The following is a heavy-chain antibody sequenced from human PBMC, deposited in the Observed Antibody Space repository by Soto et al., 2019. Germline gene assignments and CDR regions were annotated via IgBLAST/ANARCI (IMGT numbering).Heavy chain of an antibody. V-gene: IGHV4-34*01. CDR3: ARGFPSIFGLVGGFALYYFDY. J-gene: IGHJ4*02. D-gene: IGHD3-3*01. CDR2: INHTGST. Sequence: SETLSLTCAVHGGSFSGYYWNWIRQPPGKGLEWIGEINHTGSTNYNPSLKSRVTMSLDTSENQFSLKLSSVTAADTAVYYCARGFPSIFGLVGGFALYYFDYWGQGTLVTVSS. CDR1: GGSFSGYY.